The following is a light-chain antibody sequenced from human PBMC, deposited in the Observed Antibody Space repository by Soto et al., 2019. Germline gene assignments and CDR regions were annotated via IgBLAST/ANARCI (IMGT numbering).Light chain of an antibody. CDR1: SSDVGSYNL. J-gene: IGLJ2*01. V-gene: IGLV2-23*02. CDR3: CSFAGGSTVV. CDR2: EVS. Sequence: QSALTQPASVSGSPGQSITISCTGTSSDVGSYNLVSWYQQHPGKAPKLMIYEVSKRPSGVSNRFPGSKSGNTAALTISGVQAEEEDDYYCCSFAGGSTVVFGGGTKLTVL.